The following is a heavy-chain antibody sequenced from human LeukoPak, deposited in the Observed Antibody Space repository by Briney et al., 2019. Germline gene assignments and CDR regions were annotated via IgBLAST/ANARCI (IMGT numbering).Heavy chain of an antibody. Sequence: GGSLRLSCAASGFTFSSYGMHWVRQAPGKGLEWVAVISYDGSNKYYADSVKGRFTTSRDNSKNTLYLQMNSLRAEDTAVYYCAKDILSGGSFWGQGTLATVSS. CDR1: GFTFSSYG. V-gene: IGHV3-30*18. D-gene: IGHD2/OR15-2a*01. CDR2: ISYDGSNK. CDR3: AKDILSGGSF. J-gene: IGHJ4*02.